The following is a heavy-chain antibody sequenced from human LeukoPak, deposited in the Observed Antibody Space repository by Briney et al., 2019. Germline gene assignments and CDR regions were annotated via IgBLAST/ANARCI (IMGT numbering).Heavy chain of an antibody. V-gene: IGHV3-23*01. CDR3: AKGTFTSFGAYNWFDP. J-gene: IGHJ5*02. CDR2: ISGSGGST. Sequence: GGSLRLSCAASGFTFSSYAMSWVRQAPGKGLEWVSAISGSGGSTYYADSVKGRFTISRDNSKNTLYLQMNSLRAEDTAVYYCAKGTFTSFGAYNWFDPWGQGTLVTVSS. D-gene: IGHD2-2*01. CDR1: GFTFSSYA.